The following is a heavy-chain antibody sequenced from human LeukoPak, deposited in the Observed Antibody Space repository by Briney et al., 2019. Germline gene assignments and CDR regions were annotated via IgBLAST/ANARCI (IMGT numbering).Heavy chain of an antibody. CDR3: ARVVVRGSKPSYYYYGMDV. D-gene: IGHD3-10*01. CDR2: ISSSSSHT. J-gene: IGHJ6*02. Sequence: GGSLRLSCGASEFAFSDFYMTWIRQAPGKGLEWVSYISSSSSHTNYADSVKGRFTISRDNAKNSLYLQMNSLRAEDTAVYYCARVVVRGSKPSYYYYGMDVWGQGTTVTVSS. V-gene: IGHV3-11*06. CDR1: EFAFSDFY.